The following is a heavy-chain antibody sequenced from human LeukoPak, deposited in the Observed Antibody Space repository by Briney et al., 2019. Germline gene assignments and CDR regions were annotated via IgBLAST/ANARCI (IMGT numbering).Heavy chain of an antibody. CDR1: GGTFSSYA. J-gene: IGHJ3*02. CDR3: ARDHDIATAGIVGAFDI. V-gene: IGHV1-69*04. CDR2: IIPILGIA. D-gene: IGHD6-13*01. Sequence: GSSVKVSCKASGGTFSSYAISWVRQAPGQGLEWMGRIIPILGIANYAQKFQGRVTITADKSTSTAYMELSSLRSEDTAVYYCARDHDIATAGIVGAFDIWGQGTMVTVSS.